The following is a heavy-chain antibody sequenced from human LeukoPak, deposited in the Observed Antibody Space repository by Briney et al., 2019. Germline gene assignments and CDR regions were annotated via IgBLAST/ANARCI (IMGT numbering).Heavy chain of an antibody. CDR1: GLTFSTYA. CDR3: TSRDD. J-gene: IGHJ4*02. CDR2: ISGAGSSI. V-gene: IGHV3-23*01. Sequence: GGSLRLSCAASGLTFSTYAMSWVRQAPGKGLEWVSTISGAGSSIYYADSVKGRFTISRDNSKNTLYLQMNSLRAEDTAVYHCTSRDDWGQGTLVTASS.